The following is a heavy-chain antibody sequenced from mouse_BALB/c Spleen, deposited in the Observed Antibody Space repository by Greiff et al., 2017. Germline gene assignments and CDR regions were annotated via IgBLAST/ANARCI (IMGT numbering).Heavy chain of an antibody. J-gene: IGHJ2*01. CDR3: ASYYRAFDY. V-gene: IGHV14-1*02. CDR1: GFNIKDYY. Sequence: EVMLVESGAELVRPGALVKLSCKASGFNIKDYYMHWVKQRPEQGLEWIGWIDPENGNTIYDPKFQGKASITADTSSNTAYLQLSSLTSEDTAVYYCASYYRAFDYWGQGTTLTVSS. D-gene: IGHD2-14*01. CDR2: IDPENGNT.